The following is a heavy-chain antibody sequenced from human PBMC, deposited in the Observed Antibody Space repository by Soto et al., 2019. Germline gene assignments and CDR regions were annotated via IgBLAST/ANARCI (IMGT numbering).Heavy chain of an antibody. V-gene: IGHV3-33*01. CDR2: IWSDGTKK. CDR1: GFAFSNYG. J-gene: IGHJ4*02. CDR3: ARDWWEEPAGKETVSQFDY. Sequence: QVHLVDSGGGVVQPGRSLTLSCTASGFAFSNYGIHWVRQAPGRGLEWVAVIWSDGTKKFYAGSVRGRFTISRDNSKNTLYLQINSVRAEDTAVYYCARDWWEEPAGKETVSQFDYWGQGTLVTVSS. D-gene: IGHD6-13*01.